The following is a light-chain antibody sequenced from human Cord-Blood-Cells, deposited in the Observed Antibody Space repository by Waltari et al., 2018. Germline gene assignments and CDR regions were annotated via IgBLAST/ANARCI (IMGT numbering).Light chain of an antibody. Sequence: EIVLTQSPGTLSLSPGERATLSCRAKQSGSSIYLAWYQQKPGQAPRLLIYGASSRATGIPDRFSGSGSGTDFTLTISRLEPEDFAVYYCQQYGSSLYTFGQGTKLEIK. CDR1: QSGSSIY. CDR2: GAS. J-gene: IGKJ2*01. CDR3: QQYGSSLYT. V-gene: IGKV3-20*01.